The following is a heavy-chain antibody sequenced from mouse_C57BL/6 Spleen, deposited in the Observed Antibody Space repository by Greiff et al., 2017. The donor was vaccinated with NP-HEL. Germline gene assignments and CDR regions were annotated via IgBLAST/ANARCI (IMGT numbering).Heavy chain of an antibody. D-gene: IGHD2-4*01. Sequence: QVQLKQPGAELVKPGASVKLSCKASGYTFTSSWMHWVKQRPGQGLEWIGMIHPNSGSTNYNEKFKSKATLTVDKSSSTAYMQLSSLTSEDSAVYYCARSIYDYDGAWFAYWGQGTLVTVSA. CDR2: IHPNSGST. CDR3: ARSIYDYDGAWFAY. J-gene: IGHJ3*01. CDR1: GYTFTSSW. V-gene: IGHV1-64*01.